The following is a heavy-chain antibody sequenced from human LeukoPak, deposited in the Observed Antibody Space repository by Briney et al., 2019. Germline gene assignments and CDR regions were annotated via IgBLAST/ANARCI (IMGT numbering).Heavy chain of an antibody. J-gene: IGHJ4*02. D-gene: IGHD5-18*01. Sequence: ASVKVSCKASGYTFTSYDINWVRQATGQGLEWMGWMNPNSGNTGYAQKFQGRVTMTRNTSISTAYMELSSLRSEDTAVYYCVREGGYSYGDAPLHFDYWGQGTLVTVSS. CDR1: GYTFTSYD. CDR3: VREGGYSYGDAPLHFDY. V-gene: IGHV1-8*01. CDR2: MNPNSGNT.